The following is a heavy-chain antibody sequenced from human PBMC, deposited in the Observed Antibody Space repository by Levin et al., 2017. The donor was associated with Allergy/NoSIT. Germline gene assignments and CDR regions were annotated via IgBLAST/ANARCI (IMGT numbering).Heavy chain of an antibody. D-gene: IGHD2-8*01. CDR3: ARRADGFCTYTNGPTPFDH. CDR1: GYTFTRNA. V-gene: IGHV1-3*01. CDR2: INGDNGNT. Sequence: GGSLRLSCTPSGYTFTRNAIHWVRQAPGQRLEWMGWINGDNGNTKHSQKFQGRVTITRDKSAGTAYMELSSLRSEDTAVYYCARRADGFCTYTNGPTPFDHWGQGTLVTVSS. J-gene: IGHJ4*02.